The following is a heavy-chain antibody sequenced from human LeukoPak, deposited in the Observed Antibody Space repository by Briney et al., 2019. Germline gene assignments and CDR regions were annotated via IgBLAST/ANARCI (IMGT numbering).Heavy chain of an antibody. CDR3: ARGGYSYGLHY. Sequence: SETLSLTCAVYGGSFSGYDWSWIRQPPGKGLEWIGEINHSGSTNYNPSLKSRVTISVDTSKNQFSLKLSSVTAADTAVYYCARGGYSYGLHYWGQGTLVTVSS. CDR1: GGSFSGYD. CDR2: INHSGST. J-gene: IGHJ4*02. V-gene: IGHV4-34*01. D-gene: IGHD5-18*01.